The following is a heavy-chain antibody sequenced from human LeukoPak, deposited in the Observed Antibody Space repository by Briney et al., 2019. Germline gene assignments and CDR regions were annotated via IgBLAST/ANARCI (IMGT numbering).Heavy chain of an antibody. CDR3: ARDLEGTDY. Sequence: GGSLRLSCAASGFTFSSYSMSWVRQAPGKGLEWVSYISSSSSTIYYADSVKGRFTISRDNAKNSLYLQMNSLRAEDTAVYYCARDLEGTDYWGQGTLVTVSS. V-gene: IGHV3-48*01. CDR2: ISSSSSTI. D-gene: IGHD1-1*01. J-gene: IGHJ4*02. CDR1: GFTFSSYS.